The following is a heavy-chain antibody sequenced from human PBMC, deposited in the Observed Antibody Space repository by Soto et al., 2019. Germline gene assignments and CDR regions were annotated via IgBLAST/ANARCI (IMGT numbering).Heavy chain of an antibody. CDR2: IYHSGST. Sequence: SETLSLTCAVSGGSISSGGYSWSWIRQPPGKGLDWIGYIYHSGSTYYNPSLKSRVTISVDRSKNQFSLKLSSVTAADTAVYYCARAKSHCAGHCYSDSSDPWGKGTLATVPS. CDR3: ARAKSHCAGHCYSDSSDP. V-gene: IGHV4-30-2*01. J-gene: IGHJ5*02. D-gene: IGHD2-21*02. CDR1: GGSISSGGYS.